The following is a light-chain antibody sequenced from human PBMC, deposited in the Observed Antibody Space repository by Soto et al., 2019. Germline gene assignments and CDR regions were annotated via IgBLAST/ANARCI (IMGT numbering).Light chain of an antibody. Sequence: QSALTQPASVSGSPGQSITISCTGTSGDVGAYNYVSWYQQHPGKAPKLMIYEVTSRPSWVSNRFSGSKSGNTASLSISGLQAEDEADYYCSSYTTTSTWVFGGGTKLTVL. CDR1: SGDVGAYNY. J-gene: IGLJ3*02. V-gene: IGLV2-14*01. CDR3: SSYTTTSTWV. CDR2: EVT.